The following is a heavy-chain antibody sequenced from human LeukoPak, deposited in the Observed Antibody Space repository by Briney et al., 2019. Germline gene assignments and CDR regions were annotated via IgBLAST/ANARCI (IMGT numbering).Heavy chain of an antibody. CDR1: GDDMTTFY. J-gene: IGHJ5*02. D-gene: IGHD3-10*01. Sequence: PSETLSLTCSVSGDDMTTFYWSWLRQPPGKGLEWIGYGYNTGSTNYNPSLKSRVSISVDMANRQFSLRLNSVTATDTAVYYCARHRGAVGGVFDPWGQGTLVTVSS. CDR3: ARHRGAVGGVFDP. CDR2: GYNTGST. V-gene: IGHV4-59*08.